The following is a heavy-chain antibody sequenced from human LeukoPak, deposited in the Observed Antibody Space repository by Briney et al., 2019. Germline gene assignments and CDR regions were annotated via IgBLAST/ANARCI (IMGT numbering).Heavy chain of an antibody. CDR1: GYTFTNYG. J-gene: IGHJ5*02. CDR3: ARDIVIVLAAIGWWGNWFDP. V-gene: IGHV1-18*01. CDR2: ISTYKGDT. Sequence: ASVKVSCKASGYTFTNYGISWVRQAPGQGLEWMGWISTYKGDTNYAQKFQGRVTMTTDTSTSTAYMELRSLRSDDTAVYYCARDIVIVLAAIGWWGNWFDPWGQGTRVTVSS. D-gene: IGHD2-2*02.